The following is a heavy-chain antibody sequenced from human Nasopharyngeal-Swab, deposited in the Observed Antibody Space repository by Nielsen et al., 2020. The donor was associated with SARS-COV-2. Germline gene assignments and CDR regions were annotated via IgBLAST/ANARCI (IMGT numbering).Heavy chain of an antibody. CDR1: GFTFSSYA. CDR3: AKKVPGIYPLDC. Sequence: GESLKISCAASGFTFSSYAMSWVRQAPGKGLEWVSVIYSGGSSTYYADSVKGRFTISRDNSKNTLYLQMNSLRAEDTAVYFCAKKVPGIYPLDCWGQGTLVTVSS. J-gene: IGHJ4*02. CDR2: IYSGGSST. V-gene: IGHV3-23*03. D-gene: IGHD1-1*01.